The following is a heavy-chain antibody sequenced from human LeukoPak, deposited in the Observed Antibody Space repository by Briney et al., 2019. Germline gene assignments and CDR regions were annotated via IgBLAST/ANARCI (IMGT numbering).Heavy chain of an antibody. V-gene: IGHV4-34*12. CDR2: IFYSGTT. J-gene: IGHJ4*02. CDR1: GGSFSGYY. D-gene: IGHD3-22*01. CDR3: ASHVHGNYYDDSGYSAYFED. Sequence: PSETLSLTCAVYGGSFSGYYWGWIRQPPGKGPEWIGSIFYSGTTYYNPSLKSRVSISVDTSRNQFSLKLRSVTAADTAVYYCASHVHGNYYDDSGYSAYFEDWGQGTPVTVSS.